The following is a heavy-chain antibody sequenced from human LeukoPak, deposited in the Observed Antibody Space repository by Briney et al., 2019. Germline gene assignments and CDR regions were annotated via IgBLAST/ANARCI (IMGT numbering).Heavy chain of an antibody. CDR3: ARGFPYYYFYYYMDV. V-gene: IGHV1-2*02. J-gene: IGHJ6*03. Sequence: ASVKVSCKASGYTFTGYSMHWVRQAPGQGLEWMGWINPNSGGTNYAQKFQGRVTMTRDTSISTAYMELSRLRSDDTAVYYCARGFPYYYFYYYMDVWGKGTTVTISS. CDR2: INPNSGGT. CDR1: GYTFTGYS. D-gene: IGHD3-10*01.